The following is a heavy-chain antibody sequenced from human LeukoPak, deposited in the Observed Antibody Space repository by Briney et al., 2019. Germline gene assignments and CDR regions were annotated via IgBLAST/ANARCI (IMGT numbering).Heavy chain of an antibody. D-gene: IGHD1-1*01. CDR3: ARGTIKANYYYYYMDV. Sequence: SVKVSCKASGGTFSSYAISWVRQAPGQGLEWMGGIIPIFGTANYAQKFQGRVTITTDESTSTAYMELSSLRSEDMAVYYCARGTIKANYYYYYMDVWGKGTTVTVSS. J-gene: IGHJ6*03. CDR2: IIPIFGTA. V-gene: IGHV1-69*05. CDR1: GGTFSSYA.